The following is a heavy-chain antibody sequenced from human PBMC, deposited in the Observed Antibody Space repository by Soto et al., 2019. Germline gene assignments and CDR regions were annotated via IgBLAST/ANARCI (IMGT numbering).Heavy chain of an antibody. CDR3: TRVPRTSRLQSFAYFDY. Sequence: GGSLRLSCTASGFTFGDYAMSWFRQAPGKGLEWVGFIRSKAYGGTTEYAASVKGRFTISRDDSKSIAYLQMNSLKTEDTAVYYCTRVPRTSRLQSFAYFDYWGQGTLVTVSS. CDR2: IRSKAYGGTT. V-gene: IGHV3-49*03. D-gene: IGHD6-25*01. CDR1: GFTFGDYA. J-gene: IGHJ4*02.